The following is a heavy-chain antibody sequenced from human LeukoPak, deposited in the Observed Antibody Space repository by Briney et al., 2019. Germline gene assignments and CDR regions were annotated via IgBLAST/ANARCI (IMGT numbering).Heavy chain of an antibody. J-gene: IGHJ4*02. V-gene: IGHV4-39*01. Sequence: PSATLSLTCSVSGGSISSSPYSWGWIRLPPGKGLEWIGAISYTGTIYYNPSLRSRVTMSLDTSKNQFSLQLNPVTAADTAVYYCARSTLPHYFDYWGQGTLVTVSS. D-gene: IGHD2/OR15-2a*01. CDR1: GGSISSSPYS. CDR3: ARSTLPHYFDY. CDR2: ISYTGTI.